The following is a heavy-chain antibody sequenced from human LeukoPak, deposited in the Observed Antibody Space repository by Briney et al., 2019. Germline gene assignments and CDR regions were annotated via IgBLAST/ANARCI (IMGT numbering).Heavy chain of an antibody. Sequence: PPETLSLTCTVSGDSISSGDYYWSWIRQPAVKGLEWIGRIYTSGSTNYNPSLKSRVTISVDTSKNQFSLKLSSVTAADTAVYYCARFGLIQLDSGYCSSTSCYVSNAFDIWGQGTMVTVSS. CDR1: GDSISSGDYY. V-gene: IGHV4-61*02. D-gene: IGHD2-2*01. J-gene: IGHJ3*02. CDR2: IYTSGST. CDR3: ARFGLIQLDSGYCSSTSCYVSNAFDI.